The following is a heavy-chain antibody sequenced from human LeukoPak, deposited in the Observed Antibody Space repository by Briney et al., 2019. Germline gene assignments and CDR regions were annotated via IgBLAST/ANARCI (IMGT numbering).Heavy chain of an antibody. Sequence: GESLNISCKGSGYSFTSYWIGWVRQMPGKGLEWMGIIYPGDSNTRYSPSFQGQVTISADKSLSTAYLQWSSLKASDTAMYYCARLARYCSSTSCSGANWFDPWGQGTLVTVSS. CDR1: GYSFTSYW. J-gene: IGHJ5*02. CDR2: IYPGDSNT. CDR3: ARLARYCSSTSCSGANWFDP. V-gene: IGHV5-51*01. D-gene: IGHD2-2*01.